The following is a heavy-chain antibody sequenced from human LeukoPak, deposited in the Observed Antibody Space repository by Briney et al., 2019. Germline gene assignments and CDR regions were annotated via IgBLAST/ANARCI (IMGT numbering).Heavy chain of an antibody. D-gene: IGHD6-6*01. J-gene: IGHJ3*02. Sequence: ASVTLSYKVSGYTLTQLSMHWVRQAPGNGLEWMGGFDPEDGETIYAQKFQGRVTMTEDTSTDTAYMELSSLRSEDTAVYYCATFLPGSSSVGAFDIWGQGTMVTVSS. CDR1: GYTLTQLS. V-gene: IGHV1-24*01. CDR2: FDPEDGET. CDR3: ATFLPGSSSVGAFDI.